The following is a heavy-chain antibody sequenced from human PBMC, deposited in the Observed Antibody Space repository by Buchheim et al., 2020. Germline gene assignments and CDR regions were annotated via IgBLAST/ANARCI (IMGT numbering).Heavy chain of an antibody. D-gene: IGHD4-11*01. Sequence: QVQLQQWGAGLLKPSETLSLTCAVYGGSFSGYYWSWIRQPPGKGLEWIGEINHSGSTNYNPSLKSRVTISVDTSKNQFYLKLSSVTAADTAVYYCARDYSNTTWMYYYYYYGMDVWGQGTT. V-gene: IGHV4-34*01. J-gene: IGHJ6*02. CDR1: GGSFSGYY. CDR3: ARDYSNTTWMYYYYYYGMDV. CDR2: INHSGST.